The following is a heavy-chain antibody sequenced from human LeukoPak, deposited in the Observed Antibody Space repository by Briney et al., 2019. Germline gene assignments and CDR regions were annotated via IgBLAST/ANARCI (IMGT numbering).Heavy chain of an antibody. V-gene: IGHV4-61*02. CDR2: IYTSGST. J-gene: IGHJ4*02. D-gene: IGHD3-3*01. CDR3: ARIRSGYFSVFDY. Sequence: PSETLSLTCTVSGGSISSGSYYWSWIRQPAGKGLEWIGRIYTSGSTNYNPSLKSRVTISVDTSKNQFSLKLSSVTVADTAVYYCARIRSGYFSVFDYWGQGTLVTVSS. CDR1: GGSISSGSYY.